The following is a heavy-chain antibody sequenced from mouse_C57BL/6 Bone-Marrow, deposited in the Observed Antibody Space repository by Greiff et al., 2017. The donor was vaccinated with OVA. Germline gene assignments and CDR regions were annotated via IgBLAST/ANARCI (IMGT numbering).Heavy chain of an antibody. D-gene: IGHD1-1*01. V-gene: IGHV1-50*01. CDR3: ARWTTVVAGDWYFDV. CDR2: IDPSDSYT. J-gene: IGHJ1*03. Sequence: VQLQQPGAELVKPGASVKLSCKASGYTFTSYWMQWVKQRPGQGLEWIGEIDPSDSYTNYNQKFKGKATLTVDTSSSTAYMQLSSLTSEDSAVYYCARWTTVVAGDWYFDVWGTGTTVTVSS. CDR1: GYTFTSYW.